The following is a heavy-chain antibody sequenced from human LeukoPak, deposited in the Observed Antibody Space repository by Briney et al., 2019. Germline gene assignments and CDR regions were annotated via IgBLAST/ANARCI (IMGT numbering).Heavy chain of an antibody. J-gene: IGHJ2*01. CDR1: GGSITGFY. Sequence: PSETLSLTCTVSGGSITGFYWNWIRQPPGKGLEWIGYVYYDGSTDYNPSLKSRVTISLDTSKNQFSLKLSSVTAADTAVYYCARRSHEDWFYFDLWGRGTLVTVSS. D-gene: IGHD3/OR15-3a*01. CDR2: VYYDGST. CDR3: ARRSHEDWFYFDL. V-gene: IGHV4-59*01.